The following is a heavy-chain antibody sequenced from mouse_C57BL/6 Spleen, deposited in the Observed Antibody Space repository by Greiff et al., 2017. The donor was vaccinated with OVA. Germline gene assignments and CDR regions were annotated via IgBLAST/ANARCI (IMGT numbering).Heavy chain of an antibody. CDR3: TVYYYGSSHWYFDV. J-gene: IGHJ1*03. Sequence: VQLKESGAELVRPGASVKLSCTASGFNIKDYYMHWVKQRPEQGLEWIGRIDPEDGDNEYAPKFQGKATMTADTSSNTAYLQLSSLPSEDTAVYYCTVYYYGSSHWYFDVWGTGTTVTVSS. V-gene: IGHV14-1*01. CDR2: IDPEDGDN. CDR1: GFNIKDYY. D-gene: IGHD1-1*01.